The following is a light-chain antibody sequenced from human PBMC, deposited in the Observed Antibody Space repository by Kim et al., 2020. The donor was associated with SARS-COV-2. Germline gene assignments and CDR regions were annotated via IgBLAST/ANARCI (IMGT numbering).Light chain of an antibody. CDR1: SGNSSYA. J-gene: IGLJ3*02. CDR2: LNSDGSH. Sequence: ASCKLTCTLSSGNSSYAIAWHQQQPEKGPRYLMKLNSDGSHSKGDGIPDRFSGSSSGAERYLTISSLQSEDEADYYCQTWGTGIWVFGGGTKVTVL. CDR3: QTWGTGIWV. V-gene: IGLV4-69*01.